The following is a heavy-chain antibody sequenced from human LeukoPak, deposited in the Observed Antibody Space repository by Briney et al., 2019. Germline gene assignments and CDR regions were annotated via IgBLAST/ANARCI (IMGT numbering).Heavy chain of an antibody. CDR1: GFTFSSYG. V-gene: IGHV3-30*03. J-gene: IGHJ3*02. CDR3: AREAAPIGDAFDI. Sequence: GRSLRLSCAASGFTFSSYGMHWVRQAPGKGLEWVAVISYDGSNKYYADSVKGRFTISRDNSKNTLYLQMNSLRAEDTAVYYCAREAAPIGDAFDIWGQGTMVTVSS. D-gene: IGHD2/OR15-2a*01. CDR2: ISYDGSNK.